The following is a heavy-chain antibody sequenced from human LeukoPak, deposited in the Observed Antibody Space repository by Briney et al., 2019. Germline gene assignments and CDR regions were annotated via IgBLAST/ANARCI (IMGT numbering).Heavy chain of an antibody. Sequence: ETLSLTCTVSGGSISSSRYYWGWIRQPPGKGLEWIGSIYYSGSTYYNPSLKSRVTISIDMSKNHFSLRLSSVTAADTAVYYCARLNSGTARHDFDYWGQGTLVTVSS. CDR2: IYYSGST. V-gene: IGHV4-39*02. CDR3: ARLNSGTARHDFDY. J-gene: IGHJ4*02. CDR1: GGSISSSRYY. D-gene: IGHD6-6*01.